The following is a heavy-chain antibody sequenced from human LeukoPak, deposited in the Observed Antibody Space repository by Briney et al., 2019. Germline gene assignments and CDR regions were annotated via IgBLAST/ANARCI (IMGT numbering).Heavy chain of an antibody. D-gene: IGHD3-3*01. CDR3: ANLYHDFWSGYFEY. Sequence: GGSLRLSCAASGFTFNSYSMNWVRQAPGKGLEWVSYISTSSSTIYYADSVKGRFTISRDNSKNTLYLQMNSLRAEDTAVYYCANLYHDFWSGYFEYWGQGTLVTVSS. CDR1: GFTFNSYS. CDR2: ISTSSSTI. V-gene: IGHV3-48*01. J-gene: IGHJ4*02.